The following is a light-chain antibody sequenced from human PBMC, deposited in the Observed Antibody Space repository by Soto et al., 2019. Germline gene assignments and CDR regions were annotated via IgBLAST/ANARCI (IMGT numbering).Light chain of an antibody. J-gene: IGLJ3*02. CDR3: AAWESSLSIWM. Sequence: QSVLTQPPSVSAAPGQMVTISCSGGSSNFGNNFVSWYQHLPRTAPKLLIYENNKRPSGIPDRFSGSKSGTSATLGITGLQTGDEADYYCAAWESSLSIWMFGGGTKLTVL. V-gene: IGLV1-51*02. CDR1: SSNFGNNF. CDR2: ENN.